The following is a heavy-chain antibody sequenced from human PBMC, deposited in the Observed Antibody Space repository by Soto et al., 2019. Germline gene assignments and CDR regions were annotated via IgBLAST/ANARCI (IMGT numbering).Heavy chain of an antibody. D-gene: IGHD5-18*01. CDR2: IYYSGST. CDR3: ARDRGTAMADRYNWFDP. CDR1: GGSISSGGYY. J-gene: IGHJ5*02. Sequence: SETLSLTCTVSGGSISSGGYYWSWIRQHPGKGLEWIGYIYYSGSTYYNPSLKSRVTISVDTSKNQFSLKLSSVTAADTAVYYCARDRGTAMADRYNWFDPWGEGTLVTVSS. V-gene: IGHV4-31*03.